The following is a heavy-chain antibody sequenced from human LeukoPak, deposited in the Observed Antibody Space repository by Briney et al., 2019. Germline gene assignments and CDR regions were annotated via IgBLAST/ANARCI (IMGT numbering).Heavy chain of an antibody. CDR3: ARVLYSSGLNWFDP. CDR1: SGSFSGYY. V-gene: IGHV4-34*01. Sequence: ASETLSLTCAVYSGSFSGYYWSWIRQPPGKGLEWIGEINHSGSTNYNPSLKSRVTISVDTSKNQFSLKLSSVTAADTAVYYCARVLYSSGLNWFDPWGQGTLVTVSS. J-gene: IGHJ5*02. CDR2: INHSGST. D-gene: IGHD6-19*01.